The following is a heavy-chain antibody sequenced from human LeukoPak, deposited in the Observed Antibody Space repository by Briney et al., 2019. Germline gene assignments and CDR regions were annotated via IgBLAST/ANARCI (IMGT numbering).Heavy chain of an antibody. CDR3: ARQGYYYDSSGYYLYYFDY. J-gene: IGHJ4*02. CDR2: IYYSGST. Sequence: PSETLSLTCTVSGGSISSSSYYWGWIRQPPGKGLEWIGRIYYSGSTYYHPSLKSRVTISVDTSKNQFSLKLSSVTAADTAVYYCARQGYYYDSSGYYLYYFDYWGQGTLVTVSS. CDR1: GGSISSSSYY. V-gene: IGHV4-39*01. D-gene: IGHD3-22*01.